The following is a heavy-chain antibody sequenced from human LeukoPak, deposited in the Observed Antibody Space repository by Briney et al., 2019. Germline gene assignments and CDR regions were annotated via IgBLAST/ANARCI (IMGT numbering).Heavy chain of an antibody. CDR3: ARDRATDN. CDR1: GFIFNNYA. V-gene: IGHV3-23*01. J-gene: IGHJ4*02. Sequence: GESLRLSCAASGFIFNNYAMTWVRQTPAKGLQWLSSIVGSGGATYYADSVKGRFTISRDNAKNSLYLQMNSLRAEDTAVYYCARDRATDNWGQGTLVTVSS. CDR2: IVGSGGAT. D-gene: IGHD1-26*01.